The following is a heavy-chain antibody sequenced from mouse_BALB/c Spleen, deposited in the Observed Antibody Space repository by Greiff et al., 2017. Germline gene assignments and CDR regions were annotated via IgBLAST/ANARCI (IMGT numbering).Heavy chain of an antibody. V-gene: IGHV1-80*01. Sequence: QVQLQQSGAELVRPGALVKLSCKASGFNIKDYYMHWVKQRPEQGLEWIGQIYPGDGDTNYNGKFKGKATLTADKSSSTAYMQLSSLTSEDSAVYFCARSRGNYDAMDYWGQGTSVTVSS. D-gene: IGHD2-1*01. CDR3: ARSRGNYDAMDY. J-gene: IGHJ4*01. CDR2: IYPGDGDT. CDR1: GFNIKDYY.